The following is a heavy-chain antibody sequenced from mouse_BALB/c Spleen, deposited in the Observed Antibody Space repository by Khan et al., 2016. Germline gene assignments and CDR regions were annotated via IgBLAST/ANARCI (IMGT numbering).Heavy chain of an antibody. Sequence: EVQLQESGPGLVKPSQSLSLTCTVTGYSITSDYAWNWIRQFPGNKLEWMGYISYSGSTSYNPSLKSRISITRDTSKNQFFLQLNSVTTEDKATLYSARSRYYGSTAYWSPATLVSVSA. V-gene: IGHV3-2*02. J-gene: IGHJ3*01. CDR1: GYSITSDYA. CDR2: ISYSGST. CDR3: ARSRYYGSTAY. D-gene: IGHD1-1*01.